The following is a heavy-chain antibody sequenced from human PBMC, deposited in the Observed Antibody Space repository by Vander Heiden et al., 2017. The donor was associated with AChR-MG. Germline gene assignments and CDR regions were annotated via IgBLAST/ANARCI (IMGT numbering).Heavy chain of an antibody. J-gene: IGHJ4*02. Sequence: QLQLQESGPGLVKPAETLSLTRTDSGGSISISSYYWGWIRQPPGKGLEWIGSIYYSGSPYYNPSLKSRVTISVDTSKNQFSLKLSSVTAADTAVYYCARLRWFGGTPAFDYWGQGTLVTFSS. D-gene: IGHD2-15*01. CDR1: GGSISISSYY. CDR2: IYYSGSP. CDR3: ARLRWFGGTPAFDY. V-gene: IGHV4-39*01.